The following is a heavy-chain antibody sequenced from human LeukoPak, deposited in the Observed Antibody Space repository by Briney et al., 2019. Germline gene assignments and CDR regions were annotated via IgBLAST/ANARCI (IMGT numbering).Heavy chain of an antibody. CDR2: IDWDDDK. V-gene: IGHV2-70*01. Sequence: SGPTLVKPTQTLTLTCTFSGFSLSTSGMCVSWIRQPPGKALEWLALIDWDDDKYYSTSLKTRLTISKDTSKNQVVLTMTNMDPVDTATYYCARSRYSYGNCYYGTDVWGQGTTVTVSS. J-gene: IGHJ6*02. CDR1: GFSLSTSGMC. D-gene: IGHD5-18*01. CDR3: ARSRYSYGNCYYGTDV.